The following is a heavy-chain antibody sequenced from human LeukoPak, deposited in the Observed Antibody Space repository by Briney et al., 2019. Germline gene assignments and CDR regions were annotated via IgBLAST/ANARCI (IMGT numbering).Heavy chain of an antibody. CDR3: ASLNYYDSSGRDY. V-gene: IGHV1-2*02. CDR1: GYTFTGYY. CDR2: INPNSGGT. Sequence: GASVKVSCKASGYTFTGYYMHWVRQAPGQGLEWMGWINPNSGGTNYAQKFQGRVTMTRDTSISTAYMELSRLRSDDTAVYYCASLNYYDSSGRDYWGQGTLVTVSS. D-gene: IGHD3-22*01. J-gene: IGHJ4*02.